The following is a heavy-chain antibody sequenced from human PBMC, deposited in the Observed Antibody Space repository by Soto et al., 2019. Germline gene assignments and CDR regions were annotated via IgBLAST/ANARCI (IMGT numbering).Heavy chain of an antibody. CDR2: ISSSGSTI. Sequence: GGSLRLSCAASGFTFSDYYMSWIRQAPGKGLEWVSYISSSGSTIYYADSVKGRFTISSDNAKNSLYLQMNSMRARDKAVYYCERADGDPVFDYWGQGTLVTVSS. J-gene: IGHJ4*02. CDR1: GFTFSDYY. D-gene: IGHD7-27*01. V-gene: IGHV3-11*01. CDR3: ERADGDPVFDY.